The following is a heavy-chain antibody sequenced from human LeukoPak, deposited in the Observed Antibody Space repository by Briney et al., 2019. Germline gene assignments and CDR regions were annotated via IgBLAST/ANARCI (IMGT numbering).Heavy chain of an antibody. D-gene: IGHD4-17*01. CDR3: ANEIRPNDY. Sequence: PGGSLGLSCTASAFAFSNHAMSWVRQAPGKGLEWVSSISISGGTTYYADSVKGRFTISRENSKSTLYLQMNNLRADDTAVYYCANEIRPNDYWGQGTLVTVSS. CDR2: ISISGGTT. V-gene: IGHV3-23*01. J-gene: IGHJ4*02. CDR1: AFAFSNHA.